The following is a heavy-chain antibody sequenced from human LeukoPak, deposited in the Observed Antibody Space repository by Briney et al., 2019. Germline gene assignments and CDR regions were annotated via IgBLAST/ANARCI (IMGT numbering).Heavy chain of an antibody. D-gene: IGHD2-15*01. CDR2: ISGSGGST. Sequence: GGSLRLSCAASGFTFSSYGMHWVRQAPGKGLEWVSAISGSGGSTYYADSVKGRFTISRDNSKNTLYLQMNSLRAEDTAVYYCAKDRSLGGVVVVAATDYWGQGTLVTVSS. J-gene: IGHJ4*02. V-gene: IGHV3-23*01. CDR1: GFTFSSYG. CDR3: AKDRSLGGVVVVAATDY.